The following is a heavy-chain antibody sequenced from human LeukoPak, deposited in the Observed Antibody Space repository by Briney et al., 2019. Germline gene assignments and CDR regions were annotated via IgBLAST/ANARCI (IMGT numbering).Heavy chain of an antibody. CDR3: ARGPTMVRLNY. V-gene: IGHV4-34*01. CDR2: INHSGST. Sequence: QSSETLSLTRAVYGGSFSGYYWSWIRQPPGKGLEWIGEINHSGSTNYNPSLKSRVTISVDTSKNQFSLKLSSVTAADTAVYYCARGPTMVRLNYWGQGTLVTVPS. J-gene: IGHJ4*02. D-gene: IGHD3-10*01. CDR1: GGSFSGYY.